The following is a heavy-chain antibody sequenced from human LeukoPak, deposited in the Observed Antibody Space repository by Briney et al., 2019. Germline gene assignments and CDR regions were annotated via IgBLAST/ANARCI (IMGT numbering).Heavy chain of an antibody. D-gene: IGHD1-26*01. CDR1: AYTLTSYG. CDR2: ISAYNGNT. CDR3: ARTSGSYYVLDY. V-gene: IGHV1-18*01. Sequence: ASVKVSCKASAYTLTSYGISWVRQAPGQGLEWMGWISAYNGNTNSAQKFQGRVTMTTDTSTNTAYMELRSLRSDDTAVYFCARTSGSYYVLDYWGLGTLVTVSS. J-gene: IGHJ4*02.